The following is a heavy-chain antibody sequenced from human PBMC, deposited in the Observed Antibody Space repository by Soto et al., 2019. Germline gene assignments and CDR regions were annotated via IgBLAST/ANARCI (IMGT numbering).Heavy chain of an antibody. J-gene: IGHJ1*01. Sequence: HLVESGGGLIQPGGSLRLSCAPSGFSVSANYMSWVRQAPGRGLECVSSIYSGGSTVYADSVKGRFTISRDNSKNTLYLQMNSLRAEDTAVYYCARASSRWGSDAAHWGQGTLVTVSP. CDR3: ARASSRWGSDAAH. D-gene: IGHD3-16*01. V-gene: IGHV3-53*01. CDR2: IYSGGST. CDR1: GFSVSANY.